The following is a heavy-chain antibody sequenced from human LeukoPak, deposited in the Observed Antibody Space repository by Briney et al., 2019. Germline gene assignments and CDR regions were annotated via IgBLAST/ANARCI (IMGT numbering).Heavy chain of an antibody. CDR3: ARAPHGIVGAKVVYYYFDY. CDR1: GFTFSSYG. J-gene: IGHJ4*02. Sequence: GGSLRLSCAASGFTFSSYGMHWVRQAPGKGLEWVAVIWYDGSNKYYADSVKGRFTIPRDNSKNTLYLQMNSLRAEDTAVYYCARAPHGIVGAKVVYYYFDYWGQGTLVTVSS. D-gene: IGHD1-26*01. CDR2: IWYDGSNK. V-gene: IGHV3-33*01.